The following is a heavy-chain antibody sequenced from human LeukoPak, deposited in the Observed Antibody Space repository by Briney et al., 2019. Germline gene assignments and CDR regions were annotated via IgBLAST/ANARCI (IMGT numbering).Heavy chain of an antibody. V-gene: IGHV4-34*01. CDR1: GGSFSGYY. CDR3: AATYLSSTSWEAMDV. J-gene: IGHJ6*04. Sequence: SETLSLTCAVYGGSFSGYYWSWIRQPPGKGLEWIGEINHSGSTNYNPSLKSRVTMSVDTSKNQFSLKLSSVTAVGTAVYYCAATYLSSTSWEAMDVWGKGTTVIVSS. D-gene: IGHD2-2*01. CDR2: INHSGST.